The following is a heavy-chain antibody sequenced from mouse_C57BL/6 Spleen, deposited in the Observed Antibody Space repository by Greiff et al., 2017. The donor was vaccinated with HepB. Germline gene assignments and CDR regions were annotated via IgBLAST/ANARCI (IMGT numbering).Heavy chain of an antibody. J-gene: IGHJ2*01. Sequence: EVQVVESGGDLVKPGGSLKLSCAASGFTFSSYGMSWVRQTPDKRLEWVATISSGGSYTYYPDSVKGRFTISRDNAKNTLYLQMSSLKSEDTAMYYCARHEVNGYYGPLRHWGQGTTLTVSS. V-gene: IGHV5-6*01. CDR2: ISSGGSYT. CDR1: GFTFSSYG. D-gene: IGHD2-3*01. CDR3: ARHEVNGYYGPLRH.